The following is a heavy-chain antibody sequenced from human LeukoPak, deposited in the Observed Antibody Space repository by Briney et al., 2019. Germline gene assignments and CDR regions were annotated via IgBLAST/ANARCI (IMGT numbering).Heavy chain of an antibody. CDR2: IYYSGST. V-gene: IGHV4-59*01. Sequence: SETLSLTCCIAGGSISSYYWSWIRQPPGKGLEWIGYIYYSGSTKYNPSLKSRVTISVDTSKNQFSLKLNSVTAADTAVYYCARGKYYDSSGYRHYYHYYFMDVWGKGTTVTVSS. CDR1: GGSISSYY. J-gene: IGHJ6*03. D-gene: IGHD3-22*01. CDR3: ARGKYYDSSGYRHYYHYYFMDV.